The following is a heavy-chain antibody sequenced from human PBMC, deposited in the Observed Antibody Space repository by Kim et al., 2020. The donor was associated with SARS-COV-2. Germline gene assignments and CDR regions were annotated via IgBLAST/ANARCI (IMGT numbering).Heavy chain of an antibody. J-gene: IGHJ4*02. V-gene: IGHV3-30*04. CDR2: ISFDGSNT. D-gene: IGHD6-19*01. Sequence: GGSLRLSCAASGFTFTMYSMHWVRQAPGKGLEWVAFISFDGSNTDYEDSVKGRFTVSRDSSKNTVFLEMSRLRLADTALYFCARDPIYASGRGYFDFWGPGTLVTVSS. CDR1: GFTFTMYS. CDR3: ARDPIYASGRGYFDF.